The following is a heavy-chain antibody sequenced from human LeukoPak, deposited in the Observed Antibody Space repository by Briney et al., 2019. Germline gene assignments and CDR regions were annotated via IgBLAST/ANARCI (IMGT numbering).Heavy chain of an antibody. Sequence: SETLSLTCTVSGGSISNYYWSWIRQPPGKGLEWIGYIYYSGDTDYNPSLKSRVTISVDTSKNQFSLKLSSVTAADTAVYYCARERTAAQNHNWFDPWGQGTLVTVSS. J-gene: IGHJ5*02. CDR2: IYYSGDT. V-gene: IGHV4-59*12. CDR3: ARERTAAQNHNWFDP. CDR1: GGSISNYY. D-gene: IGHD1-1*01.